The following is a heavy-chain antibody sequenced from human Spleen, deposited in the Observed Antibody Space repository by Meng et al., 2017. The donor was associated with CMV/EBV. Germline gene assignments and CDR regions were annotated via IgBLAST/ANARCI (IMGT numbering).Heavy chain of an antibody. Sequence: SGASVSSGGSYWSWIRQHPGKGLEWIGYFYNSGTTYYNPSVKSRVTISIDTSKNQFSLKLNSVTAADTAVYYCARGREDSSGYYWGYWGQGTLVTVSS. CDR2: FYNSGTT. V-gene: IGHV4-31*02. J-gene: IGHJ4*02. D-gene: IGHD3-22*01. CDR3: ARGREDSSGYYWGY. CDR1: GASVSSGGSY.